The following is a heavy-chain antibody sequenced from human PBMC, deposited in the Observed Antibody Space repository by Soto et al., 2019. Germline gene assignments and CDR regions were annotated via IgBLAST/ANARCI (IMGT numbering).Heavy chain of an antibody. J-gene: IGHJ4*02. CDR1: GFAFNTYA. CDR2: ISGSGDRT. CDR3: ANSDRGGSGNSNF. V-gene: IGHV3-23*01. D-gene: IGHD3-10*01. Sequence: EVQLLESGGGLVQPGGSLRLSCAASGFAFNTYAMDWVRQAPGKXLXWVSSISGSGDRTYYADSVKGRFTISRDNSENTLYLEMNSLRAEDTAVYYCANSDRGGSGNSNFWGQGTLVTVSS.